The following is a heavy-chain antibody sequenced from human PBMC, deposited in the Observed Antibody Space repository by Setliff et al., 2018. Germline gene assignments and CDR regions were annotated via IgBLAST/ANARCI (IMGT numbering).Heavy chain of an antibody. Sequence: SETLSLTCSVSGASISSDGYYWSWIRQYPGKGLEWIGHLYSSGITNYNPSLKSRVTISLDTSKNQFSLKLNSVTAADTAVYYCARAPRYFDPTGSYFDYWGQGTLVTVSS. CDR1: GASISSDGYY. D-gene: IGHD3-9*01. V-gene: IGHV4-61*08. CDR3: ARAPRYFDPTGSYFDY. CDR2: LYSSGIT. J-gene: IGHJ4*02.